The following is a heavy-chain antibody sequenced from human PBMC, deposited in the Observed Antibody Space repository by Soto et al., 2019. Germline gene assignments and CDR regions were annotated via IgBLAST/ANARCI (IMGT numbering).Heavy chain of an antibody. V-gene: IGHV1-18*04. CDR2: ISAYNGNT. Sequence: QVQLVQSGAEVKKPGASVQVSCKASGYTFTSYGISGLRQAPGKGLEWMGWISAYNGNTNYAQKLQGRVTMTTATSTSTAYIELRILISDDTAVYYCVGGYRYGAISDFDYWCQGTLVTVIS. J-gene: IGHJ4*02. D-gene: IGHD3-16*02. CDR1: GYTFTSYG. CDR3: VGGYRYGAISDFDY.